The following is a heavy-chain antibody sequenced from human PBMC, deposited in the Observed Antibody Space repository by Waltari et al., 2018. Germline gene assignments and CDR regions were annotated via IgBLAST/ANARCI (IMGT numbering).Heavy chain of an antibody. CDR3: ARYSSYGMDV. CDR2: IYYTGST. CDR1: GDSISNFH. J-gene: IGHJ6*02. D-gene: IGHD2-21*01. V-gene: IGHV4-59*01. Sequence: QVQLQESGPGLVKPSETLSLTCSVSGDSISNFHWSWIRQPPGKGLEWIGYIYYTGSTNNNPSLRGRVTISLGTSKNQFSLNLSSVTAADTAVYYCARYSSYGMDVWGQGTTVTVSS.